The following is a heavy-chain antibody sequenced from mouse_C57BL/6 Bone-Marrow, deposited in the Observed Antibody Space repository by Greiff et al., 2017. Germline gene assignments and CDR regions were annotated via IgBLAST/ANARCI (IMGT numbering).Heavy chain of an antibody. CDR1: GYTFTSYW. V-gene: IGHV1-53*01. CDR3: ARDYYGSLWYFDV. D-gene: IGHD1-1*01. CDR2: INPSNGGT. Sequence: VQLQQPGTELVKPGASVKLSCKASGYTFTSYWMHWVKQRPGQGLEWIGNINPSNGGTNYNEKFKSKATLTVDKSSSTAYMQLSSLTSEDAAVYYCARDYYGSLWYFDVWGTGTTVTVSS. J-gene: IGHJ1*03.